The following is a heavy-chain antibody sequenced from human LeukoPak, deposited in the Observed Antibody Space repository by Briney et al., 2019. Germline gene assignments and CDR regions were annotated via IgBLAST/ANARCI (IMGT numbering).Heavy chain of an antibody. CDR3: ARVKGVRFLEWLLKGGYYYMDV. Sequence: SETLSLTCTVSGGSISSYYWSWIRQPPGKGLEWIGDIYYSGSTNYNPSLKSRVTISVDTSKNQFSLKLSSVTAADTAVYYCARVKGVRFLEWLLKGGYYYMDVWGKGTTVTVSS. D-gene: IGHD3-3*01. CDR2: IYYSGST. V-gene: IGHV4-59*01. J-gene: IGHJ6*03. CDR1: GGSISSYY.